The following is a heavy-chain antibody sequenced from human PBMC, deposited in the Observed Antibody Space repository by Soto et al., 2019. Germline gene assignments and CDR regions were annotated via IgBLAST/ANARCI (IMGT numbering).Heavy chain of an antibody. D-gene: IGHD6-13*01. V-gene: IGHV4-34*01. CDR1: GGSFSGYY. Sequence: SETLSLTCAVYGGSFSGYYWSWIRQPPGKGLEWIWEINHSGSTNYNPSLKSRVTISVDTSKNQFSLKLSSVTAADTAVYYCARDSLLAAGRGGVGYYGMDVWGQGTTVTVSS. J-gene: IGHJ6*02. CDR2: INHSGST. CDR3: ARDSLLAAGRGGVGYYGMDV.